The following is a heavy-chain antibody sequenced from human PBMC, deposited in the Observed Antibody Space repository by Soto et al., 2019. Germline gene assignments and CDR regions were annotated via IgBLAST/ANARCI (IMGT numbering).Heavy chain of an antibody. CDR1: GGTFRNYA. J-gene: IGHJ4*02. CDR3: ARPSDYCGGDCFDY. V-gene: IGHV1-69*12. D-gene: IGHD2-21*01. Sequence: QVQLVQSGAEVKKPGSSVKVSCKASGGTFRNYAIGWVRQAPGQGLEWMGGIIPIFGTANYAQKFQGRVTITADESTSTAYMELSSLRFEDTALSYCARPSDYCGGDCFDYWGQGTLVTVSS. CDR2: IIPIFGTA.